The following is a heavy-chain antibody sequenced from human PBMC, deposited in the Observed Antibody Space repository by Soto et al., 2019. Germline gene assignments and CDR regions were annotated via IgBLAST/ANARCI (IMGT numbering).Heavy chain of an antibody. Sequence: GESLKISCKGSGYSFTIYWIGWVRQMPGKGLEWMGIIYPGDSDTRYSPSFQGQVTISADKSISTAYLQWSSLKASDTAMYYCARGRALYYYDSSGYYSDAFDIWGQGTMVTVSS. CDR1: GYSFTIYW. CDR2: IYPGDSDT. D-gene: IGHD3-22*01. J-gene: IGHJ3*02. CDR3: ARGRALYYYDSSGYYSDAFDI. V-gene: IGHV5-51*01.